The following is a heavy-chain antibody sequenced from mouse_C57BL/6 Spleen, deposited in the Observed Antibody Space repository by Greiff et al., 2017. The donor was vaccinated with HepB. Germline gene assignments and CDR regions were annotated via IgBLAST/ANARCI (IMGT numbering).Heavy chain of an antibody. D-gene: IGHD1-1*01. J-gene: IGHJ4*01. Sequence: VQLQQPGAELVRPGSSVKLSCKASGYTFTSYWLDWVKQRPGQGLEGIGNIYPSDSETHYNQKFKDKATLTVDKSSSTAYMQLSSLTSEDSAVYYCARMNYYGSSPYAMDYWGQGTSVTVSS. CDR3: ARMNYYGSSPYAMDY. CDR2: IYPSDSET. V-gene: IGHV1-61*01. CDR1: GYTFTSYW.